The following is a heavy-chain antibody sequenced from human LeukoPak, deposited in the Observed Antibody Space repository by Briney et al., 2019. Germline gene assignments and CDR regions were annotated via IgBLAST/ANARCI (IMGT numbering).Heavy chain of an antibody. Sequence: GGSLRLSCAASGFTFSRYGMHWVREAPGKGLEWLAVILSDANKKYYADSVKGRFTISRDNSKNTLYLQMNSLTTEDTAVYYCASEILRSLEWPTADDWGQGTPVTVSS. CDR1: GFTFSRYG. D-gene: IGHD3-3*01. V-gene: IGHV3-30*03. CDR2: ILSDANKK. J-gene: IGHJ4*02. CDR3: ASEILRSLEWPTADD.